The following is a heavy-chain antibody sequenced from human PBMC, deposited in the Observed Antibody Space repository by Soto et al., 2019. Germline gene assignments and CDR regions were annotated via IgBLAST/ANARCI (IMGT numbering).Heavy chain of an antibody. V-gene: IGHV3-20*04. CDR1: GFTFDDYG. CDR3: ARKGTTMVRGVIIVCAFDI. CDR2: INWNGGST. J-gene: IGHJ3*02. Sequence: PGGSLRLSCAASGFTFDDYGMSWVRQAPGKGLEWVSGINWNGGSTGYADSVKGRFTISRDNAKNSLYLQMNSLRAEDTALYYCARKGTTMVRGVIIVCAFDIWGQGTMVTVSS. D-gene: IGHD3-10*01.